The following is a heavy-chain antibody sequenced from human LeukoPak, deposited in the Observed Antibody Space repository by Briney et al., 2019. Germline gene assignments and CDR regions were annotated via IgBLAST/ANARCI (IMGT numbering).Heavy chain of an antibody. Sequence: GGSLRLSCAASGFTFNDYYMNGVPQAPGKGLEWVSSISSSTIYYADSVKGRFTISRDNAKNSLYLQMNSLRAEDTALYYCARPYSSSWENFHYWGQGTLVTVSS. J-gene: IGHJ4*02. CDR1: GFTFNDYY. V-gene: IGHV3-69-1*02. D-gene: IGHD6-13*01. CDR3: ARPYSSSWENFHY. CDR2: ISSSTI.